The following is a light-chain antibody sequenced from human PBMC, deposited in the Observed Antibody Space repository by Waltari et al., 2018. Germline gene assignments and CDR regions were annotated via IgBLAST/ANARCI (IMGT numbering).Light chain of an antibody. CDR3: QQTYSTPGLT. V-gene: IGKV1-39*01. J-gene: IGKJ4*01. Sequence: DIQMTQSPSSLSASVGDSVTIPCRASQSISSYLNWYQQKPGKAPKLLIYAASSLQSGVPSRFSGSGSGTDFALTITSLQPEDLGTYYCQQTYSTPGLTFGGGTKVAIK. CDR1: QSISSY. CDR2: AAS.